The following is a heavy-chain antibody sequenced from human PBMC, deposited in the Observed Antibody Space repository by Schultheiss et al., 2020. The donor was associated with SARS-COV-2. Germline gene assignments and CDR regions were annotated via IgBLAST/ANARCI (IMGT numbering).Heavy chain of an antibody. J-gene: IGHJ5*02. CDR1: GFSISIGYY. CDR3: AREYARWFDP. Sequence: SETLSLTCAVSGFSISIGYYWSWIRQPPGKGLEWIGYIYHSGSTYYNPSLKSRVTISVDRSKNQFSLKLSSVTAADTAVYYCAREYARWFDPWGQGTLVTVSS. V-gene: IGHV4-30-2*01. CDR2: IYHSGST. D-gene: IGHD2-2*01.